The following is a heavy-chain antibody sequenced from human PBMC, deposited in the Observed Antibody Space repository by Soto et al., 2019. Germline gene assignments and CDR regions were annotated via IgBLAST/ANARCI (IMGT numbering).Heavy chain of an antibody. Sequence: PSETLSLTCTVSGGSISSSSYYWGWIRQPPGKGLEWIGSIYYSRSTYYNPSLKSRVTISVDTSKNQFSLKLSSVTAADTAVYYCARYYYGSGSYYIGYYYYGMDVWGQGTTVT. CDR2: IYYSRST. D-gene: IGHD3-10*01. J-gene: IGHJ6*02. CDR3: ARYYYGSGSYYIGYYYYGMDV. CDR1: GGSISSSSYY. V-gene: IGHV4-39*01.